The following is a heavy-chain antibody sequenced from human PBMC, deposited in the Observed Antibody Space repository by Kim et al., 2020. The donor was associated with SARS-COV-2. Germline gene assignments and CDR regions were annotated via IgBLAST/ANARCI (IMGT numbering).Heavy chain of an antibody. J-gene: IGHJ4*01. Sequence: SETLSLTCTVSGGSISSYYWSWIRQPPGKGLEWIGYIYYSGSTNYNPSLKSRVTISVDTSKNQFSLKLSSVTAADTAVYYCARGIYGSGSYYRHYFDYWG. CDR1: GGSISSYY. V-gene: IGHV4-59*01. D-gene: IGHD3-10*01. CDR3: ARGIYGSGSYYRHYFDY. CDR2: IYYSGST.